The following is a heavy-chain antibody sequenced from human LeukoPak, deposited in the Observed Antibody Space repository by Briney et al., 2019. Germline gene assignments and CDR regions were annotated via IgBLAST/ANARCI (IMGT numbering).Heavy chain of an antibody. Sequence: PSETLSLTCTVSGGSISSYYWSWIRQPSGKGLEWIGYTHYSGSTSYNPSLKSRVTISVDTSKNQFSLKLTSVTAADTAVYYCARGYSGSYGRFDYWGQGTLVTVSS. J-gene: IGHJ4*02. CDR3: ARGYSGSYGRFDY. CDR1: GGSISSYY. D-gene: IGHD1-26*01. V-gene: IGHV4-59*01. CDR2: THYSGST.